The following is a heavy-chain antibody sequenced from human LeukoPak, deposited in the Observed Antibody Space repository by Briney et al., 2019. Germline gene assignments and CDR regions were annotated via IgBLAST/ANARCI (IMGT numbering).Heavy chain of an antibody. V-gene: IGHV4-34*01. Sequence: SETLSLTCTVSGGSITGYYWSWIRQPPGKGLEWIGEINHSGSTNYNPSLKSRVTISVDTSKNQFSLKLSSVTAADTAVYYCARGKYYGSGSYFTGKYYFDYWGQGTLVTVSS. J-gene: IGHJ4*02. CDR1: GGSITGYY. CDR2: INHSGST. D-gene: IGHD3-10*01. CDR3: ARGKYYGSGSYFTGKYYFDY.